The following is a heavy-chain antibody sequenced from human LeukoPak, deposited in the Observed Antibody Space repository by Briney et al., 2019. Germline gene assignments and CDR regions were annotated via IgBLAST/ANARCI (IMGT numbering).Heavy chain of an antibody. CDR3: ARPDYGGGDFDY. J-gene: IGHJ4*02. D-gene: IGHD4-23*01. V-gene: IGHV1-18*01. CDR1: GYTFTSYG. CDR2: ISAYNGNT. Sequence: ASMRVSCKASGYTFTSYGISWVRQAPGQGLEWMGWISAYNGNTNYAQKLQGRVTMTTDTSTSTAYMELRSLRSDDTAVYYCARPDYGGGDFDYWGQGTLVTVSS.